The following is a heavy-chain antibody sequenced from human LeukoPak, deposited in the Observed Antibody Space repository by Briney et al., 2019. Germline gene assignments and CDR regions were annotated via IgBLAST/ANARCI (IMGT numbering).Heavy chain of an antibody. Sequence: GGSLRLSCAASGFSFSTYWMYWVRQAPGKGLVWVLRIISDGSSTSYADSVKGRFTISRDDAKNTLYLQMNSLRAEDTAVYYCARGYCSGGSCYYDYWGQGTLVTVSS. V-gene: IGHV3-74*01. J-gene: IGHJ4*02. D-gene: IGHD2-15*01. CDR3: ARGYCSGGSCYYDY. CDR2: IISDGSST. CDR1: GFSFSTYW.